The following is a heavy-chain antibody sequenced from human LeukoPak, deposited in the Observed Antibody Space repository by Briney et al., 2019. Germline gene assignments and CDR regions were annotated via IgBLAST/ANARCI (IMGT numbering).Heavy chain of an antibody. J-gene: IGHJ3*02. CDR3: ARHTRPGYSGYENAFDI. CDR1: DGSISSSSYY. CDR2: FYDSGNN. V-gene: IGHV4-39*01. D-gene: IGHD5-12*01. Sequence: VKPSETLSLTCIVSDGSISSSSYYWDCTRQAPGEGLEQHRNFYDSGNNRYNPSLKSRVTISGDTSKNQFSLKLTSVTAADTAVYYCARHTRPGYSGYENAFDIWGQGTMVTVSS.